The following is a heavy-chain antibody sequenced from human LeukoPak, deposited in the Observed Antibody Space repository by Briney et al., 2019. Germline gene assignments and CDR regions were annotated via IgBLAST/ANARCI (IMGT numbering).Heavy chain of an antibody. CDR2: INPSDGST. Sequence: ASVKVSCKASGYTFTSYYMHWVRQAPGQGLEWMGIINPSDGSTSYAQKFQGRVTMTRDTSTSTVYMELSSLRSEDTAVYYCARDIMGRIVGATKGGYWGQGTLVTVSS. J-gene: IGHJ4*02. D-gene: IGHD1-26*01. CDR1: GYTFTSYY. CDR3: ARDIMGRIVGATKGGY. V-gene: IGHV1-46*01.